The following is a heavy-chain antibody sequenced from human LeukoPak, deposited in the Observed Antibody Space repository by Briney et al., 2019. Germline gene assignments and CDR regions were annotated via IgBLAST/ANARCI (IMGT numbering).Heavy chain of an antibody. CDR1: GYTFTGYY. Sequence: ASVKVSCKASGYTFTGYYIHWVRQAPGQGLGWMGWINPSSGATNYAQKFQGRVTMTRDTSISTAYMELSRLTSDDTAVYYCATAPHQYYYDSSGSHFDYWGQGTLVTVSS. V-gene: IGHV1-2*02. CDR3: ATAPHQYYYDSSGSHFDY. J-gene: IGHJ4*02. CDR2: INPSSGAT. D-gene: IGHD3-22*01.